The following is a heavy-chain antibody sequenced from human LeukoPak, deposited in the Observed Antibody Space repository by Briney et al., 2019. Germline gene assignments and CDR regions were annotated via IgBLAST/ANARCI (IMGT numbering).Heavy chain of an antibody. CDR1: GGSISSGGYS. CDR2: IYHSGST. D-gene: IGHD3-10*01. V-gene: IGHV4-30-2*01. Sequence: SETLSLTCAVSGGSISSGGYSWSWIRQPPGKGLEWIGYIYHSGSTYYNPSLKSRVTISVDRSKNQFSLKLSSVSAADTAVYYCARSMVRGVTLFDYWGQGTLVTVSS. J-gene: IGHJ4*02. CDR3: ARSMVRGVTLFDY.